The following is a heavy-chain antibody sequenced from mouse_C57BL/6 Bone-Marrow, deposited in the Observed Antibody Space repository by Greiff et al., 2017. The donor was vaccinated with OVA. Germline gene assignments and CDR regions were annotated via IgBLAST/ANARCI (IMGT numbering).Heavy chain of an antibody. CDR1: GFSINSDCY. D-gene: IGHD2-12*01. CDR2: TFYSGIT. J-gene: IGHJ4*01. V-gene: IGHV3-3*01. Sequence: DVHLVESGPSLVRPSQTLSLTCTVTGFSINSDCYWIWIRQFPGNKLEYIGYTFYSGITYYNPSLESRTYITRDTSKNQFSLKLSSVTTEDTATYYCARDGRQGPHWYAMDYWGQGTSVTVSS. CDR3: ARDGRQGPHWYAMDY.